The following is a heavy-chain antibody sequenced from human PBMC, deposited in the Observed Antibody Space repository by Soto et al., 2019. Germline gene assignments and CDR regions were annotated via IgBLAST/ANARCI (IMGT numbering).Heavy chain of an antibody. CDR2: FDPEDGET. Sequence: GASVKVSCKVSGYTLTELSMHWVRQAPGKGLEWMGGFDPEDGETIYAQKFQGRVAMTEDTSTDTAYMELSSLRSEDTAVYYCAKETPLALLWSGELWSWFDTWGQGTLVTVSS. V-gene: IGHV1-24*01. CDR1: GYTLTELS. D-gene: IGHD3-10*01. CDR3: AKETPLALLWSGELWSWFDT. J-gene: IGHJ5*02.